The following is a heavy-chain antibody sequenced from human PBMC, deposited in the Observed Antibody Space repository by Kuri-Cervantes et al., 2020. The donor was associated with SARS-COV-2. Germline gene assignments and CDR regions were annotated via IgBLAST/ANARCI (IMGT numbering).Heavy chain of an antibody. CDR3: AKPATVTTRYWFDP. CDR1: GFTFSSYW. J-gene: IGHJ5*02. V-gene: IGHV3-23*01. D-gene: IGHD4-11*01. CDR2: ISGSGGST. Sequence: GESLKISCAASGFTFSSYWMHWVRQAPGKGLEWVSAISGSGGSTYYADSVKGRFTISRDNSKNTLYLQMNSLRAEDTAVYYCAKPATVTTRYWFDPWGQGTLVTVSS.